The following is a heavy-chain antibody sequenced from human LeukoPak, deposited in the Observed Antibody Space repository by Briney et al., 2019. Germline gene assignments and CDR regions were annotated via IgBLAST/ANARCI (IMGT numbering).Heavy chain of an antibody. D-gene: IGHD6-13*01. V-gene: IGHV3-48*03. CDR2: ISSGGTAL. J-gene: IGHJ4*02. CDR3: ARERGIDYDY. Sequence: PGRSLRLSCSASGFTFSSYEMNWVRQAPGKGLEWVSYISSGGTALKYADSVKGRFTISRDNAKNSLYLQMNSLRAEDTAVYYCARERGIDYDYWGQGTLVTVSS. CDR1: GFTFSSYE.